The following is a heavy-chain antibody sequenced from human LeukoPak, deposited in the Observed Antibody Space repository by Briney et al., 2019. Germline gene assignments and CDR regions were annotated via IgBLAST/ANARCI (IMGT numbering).Heavy chain of an antibody. Sequence: SETLSLTCAGDGVSFSGYYWSWLRHPPGKRLEWIREINHSGSTNYNPSLKSRVTISADTSKNQFSLKLSSVTAADTAVYYCARGRRYYGSGSFLPFFDYWGQGTLVTVSS. CDR1: GVSFSGYY. D-gene: IGHD3-10*01. CDR3: ARGRRYYGSGSFLPFFDY. J-gene: IGHJ4*02. CDR2: INHSGST. V-gene: IGHV4-34*01.